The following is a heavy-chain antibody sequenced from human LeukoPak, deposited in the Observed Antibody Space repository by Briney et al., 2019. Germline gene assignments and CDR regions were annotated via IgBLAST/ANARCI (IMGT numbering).Heavy chain of an antibody. J-gene: IGHJ6*04. D-gene: IGHD1-26*01. CDR3: ARTAGPGSGSYYYYYGMYV. V-gene: IGHV3-53*04. CDR2: IYSGGST. CDR1: GFTVSSNY. Sequence: GGSLTLSCAASGFTVSSNYMSWVRQAPGKGLEWVSDIYSGGSTYYAESVKGRFTISRNNSKNTLYLQMNSLRAADTAVYYCARTAGPGSGSYYYYYGMYVWGKGTTVTVSS.